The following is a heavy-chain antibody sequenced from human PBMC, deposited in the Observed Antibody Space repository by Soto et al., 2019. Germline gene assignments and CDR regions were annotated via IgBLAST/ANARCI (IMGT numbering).Heavy chain of an antibody. V-gene: IGHV1-18*04. D-gene: IGHD3-16*01. CDR3: VRRTVWGSHSPFDY. J-gene: IGHJ4*02. Sequence: QVQLVQSGVEVKKPGASVKVSCKASGYTFTSYGLNWVRQAAGQGLEWMGWISGYDGNTTYAQKYQDRLSMTTDTSTRTVYMELRSLRSDDTAVYYCVRRTVWGSHSPFDYWGQGTLVSVSS. CDR2: ISGYDGNT. CDR1: GYTFTSYG.